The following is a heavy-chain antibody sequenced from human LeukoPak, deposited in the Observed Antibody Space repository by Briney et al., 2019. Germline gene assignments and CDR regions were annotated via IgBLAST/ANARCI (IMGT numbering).Heavy chain of an antibody. Sequence: SETLSLTCTVSGGSISSYYWSWIRQPPGKELEWIGYIYYSGSTNYNPSLKSRVTISVDTSKNQFSLKLSSVTAADTAVYYCARVRRDGYPSWGQGTLVTVSS. CDR3: ARVRRDGYPS. CDR2: IYYSGST. CDR1: GGSISSYY. D-gene: IGHD5-24*01. J-gene: IGHJ4*02. V-gene: IGHV4-59*01.